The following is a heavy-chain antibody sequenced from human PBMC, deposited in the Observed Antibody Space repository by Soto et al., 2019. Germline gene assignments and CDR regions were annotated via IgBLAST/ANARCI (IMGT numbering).Heavy chain of an antibody. CDR1: GFSFSSYG. CDR3: AKERGYCSSEKCYYYGMDV. D-gene: IGHD2-2*01. V-gene: IGHV3-30*18. CDR2: LSFDGRDK. Sequence: QVQLVESGGGVVQPERSLRLSCTASGFSFSSYGMHWVRQAPGKGLEWVAVLSFDGRDKYYADSVKGRFTISRDNSKSTLYLEMNSLRAEDTALYFCAKERGYCSSEKCYYYGMDVWGQGTTVIVS. J-gene: IGHJ6*02.